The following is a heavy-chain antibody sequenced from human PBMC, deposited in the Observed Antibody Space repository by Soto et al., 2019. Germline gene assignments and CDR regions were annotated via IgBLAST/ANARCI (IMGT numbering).Heavy chain of an antibody. V-gene: IGHV1-18*01. J-gene: IGHJ6*02. CDR1: RYIFTNYG. CDR3: ARALTGYGMDV. Sequence: QVQLVQSGVEVREPGASVKVSCKAVRYIFTNYGVSWVRQAPGQGLEWMGWITTYNGNTEYAQKFQGRVTMTTDASTSTAYMELGSLRSDATALYYCARALTGYGMDVWGQGTTVTVSS. CDR2: ITTYNGNT.